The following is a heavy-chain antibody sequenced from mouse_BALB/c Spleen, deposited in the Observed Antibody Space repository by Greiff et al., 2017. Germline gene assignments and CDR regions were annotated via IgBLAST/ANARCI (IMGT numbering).Heavy chain of an antibody. V-gene: IGHV5-15*02. CDR1: GFTFSDYG. J-gene: IGHJ4*01. D-gene: IGHD2-1*01. CDR3: AKYGNYNAMDY. CDR2: ISNLAYSI. Sequence: EVMLVESGGGLVQPGGSRKLSCAASGFTFSDYGMAWVRQAPGKGPEWVAFISNLAYSIYYADTVTGRFTISRENAKNTLYLEMSSLRSEDTAMYYCAKYGNYNAMDYWGQGTSVTVSS.